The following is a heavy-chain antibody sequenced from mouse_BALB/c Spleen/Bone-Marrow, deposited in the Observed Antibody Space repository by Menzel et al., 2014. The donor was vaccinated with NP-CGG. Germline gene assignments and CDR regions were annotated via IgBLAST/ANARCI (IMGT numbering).Heavy chain of an antibody. D-gene: IGHD1-1*01. J-gene: IGHJ4*01. CDR3: TRAHYDSSPYYAMDY. Sequence: EVKLMESGGGLVKPGGSLKVSCAASGFTFSSYTMSWVRQTPEKRLEWVATITSGGGYIHYPDSLKGRFTISRDNAKDTLYLQISSLKSEDSAMYYCTRAHYDSSPYYAMDYWCQGTAVPVSS. CDR2: ITSGGGYI. CDR1: GFTFSSYT. V-gene: IGHV5-6-4*01.